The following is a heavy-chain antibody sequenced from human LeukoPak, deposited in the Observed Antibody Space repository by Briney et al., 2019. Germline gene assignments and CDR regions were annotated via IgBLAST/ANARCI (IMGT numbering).Heavy chain of an antibody. D-gene: IGHD1-26*01. V-gene: IGHV4-61*01. CDR3: ARHISSGGTYAHFDY. CDR1: GGSISSGSYY. CDR2: IHYNGIT. J-gene: IGHJ4*02. Sequence: PSETLSLTCTVSGGSISSGSYYWSWIRQPPGKGLEWIGYIHYNGITNYSPSLKSRVTMSLDTSKNQVSLKLNSVSAADTAVYYCARHISSGGTYAHFDYWGQGTLVTVSS.